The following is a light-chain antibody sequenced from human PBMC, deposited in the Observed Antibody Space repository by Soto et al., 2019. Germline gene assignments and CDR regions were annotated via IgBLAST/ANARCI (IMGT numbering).Light chain of an antibody. CDR3: QQSNSFPLT. Sequence: DIQMTQSPSSVSASVGDRVTITCRASQVISSRLAWYQQKPGKAPNLLIYAAPSLQSGVPSRFSGSGSETDFTLTIGSLQPEDFATYYCQQSNSFPLTFGGGTKVEIK. CDR2: AAP. J-gene: IGKJ4*01. V-gene: IGKV1-12*01. CDR1: QVISSR.